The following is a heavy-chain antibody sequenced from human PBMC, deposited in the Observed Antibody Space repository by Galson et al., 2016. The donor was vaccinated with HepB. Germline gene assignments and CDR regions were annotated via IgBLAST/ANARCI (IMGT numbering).Heavy chain of an antibody. V-gene: IGHV3-23*01. CDR2: ISDIGANT. D-gene: IGHD3-10*01. Sequence: LRLSCAGSGFIFNSHAMSWVRQAPGKGLELVSAISDIGANTYHADFVKGRFTISRDNSKNTMYLQMNSLRVEDTAVYYCAVRYGEFLMVFDYWGQGTLVTVSS. CDR1: GFIFNSHA. J-gene: IGHJ4*02. CDR3: AVRYGEFLMVFDY.